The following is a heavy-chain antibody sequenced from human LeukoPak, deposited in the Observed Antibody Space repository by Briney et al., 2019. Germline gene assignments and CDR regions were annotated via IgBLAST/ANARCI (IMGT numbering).Heavy chain of an antibody. CDR3: AKNLYSSSWYYFDY. CDR1: GFTFSSYA. J-gene: IGHJ4*02. D-gene: IGHD6-13*01. CDR2: ISGSGGST. V-gene: IGHV3-23*01. Sequence: PGGSLRLSCAASGFTFSSYAMSWVGQAPGKGLEWVSAISGSGGSTYYADSVKGRFTISRDNSKNTLYLQMNSLRAEDTAVYCCAKNLYSSSWYYFDYWGQGTLVTVSS.